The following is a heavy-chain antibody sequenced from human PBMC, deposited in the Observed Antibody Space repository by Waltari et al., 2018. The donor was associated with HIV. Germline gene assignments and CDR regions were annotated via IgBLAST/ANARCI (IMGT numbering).Heavy chain of an antibody. D-gene: IGHD6-13*01. V-gene: IGHV3-53*01. Sequence: EVQLLQSGGGFIQPGGSLGYSCAASRFTVSSHYMTWARQGPGKGLEWDSGIYVGRNPSYAGRVNVPVTQSRNNSKKTLYLKLNSLTAVDSAVCYCARDLCNNSWYNYHDAMDVWGQGTTVTVSS. CDR3: ARDLCNNSWYNYHDAMDV. J-gene: IGHJ6*02. CDR1: RFTVSSHY. CDR2: IYVGRNP.